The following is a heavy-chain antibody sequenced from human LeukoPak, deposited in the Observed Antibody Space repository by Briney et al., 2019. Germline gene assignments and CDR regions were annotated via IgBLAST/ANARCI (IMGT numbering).Heavy chain of an antibody. D-gene: IGHD3-22*01. CDR3: ATLNYYDSSGYYEGSPQDY. V-gene: IGHV1-24*01. Sequence: AAVKVSCKASGYTFTGYYMRWVRHPPGQGLEWMGGFDPEDGKTIYAQKFQGRVTMTEDTSTDTAYMELSSPRSEDTAVYYCATLNYYDSSGYYEGSPQDYWGQGTLVTVSS. J-gene: IGHJ4*02. CDR2: FDPEDGKT. CDR1: GYTFTGYY.